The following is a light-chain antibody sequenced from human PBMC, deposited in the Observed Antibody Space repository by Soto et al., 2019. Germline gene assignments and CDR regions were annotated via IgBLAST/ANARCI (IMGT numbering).Light chain of an antibody. CDR2: EVT. V-gene: IGLV2-14*01. Sequence: QSALTQPPSASGSPGQTVTISCTGTSSDVGGYDYVSWYQQHPGEAPKLIIYEVTDRPSGVSNRFSGSKSGNTASLTISGLQAEDEAEYYCSSYTNINTRACVFGTGTKLTVL. CDR1: SSDVGGYDY. CDR3: SSYTNINTRACV. J-gene: IGLJ1*01.